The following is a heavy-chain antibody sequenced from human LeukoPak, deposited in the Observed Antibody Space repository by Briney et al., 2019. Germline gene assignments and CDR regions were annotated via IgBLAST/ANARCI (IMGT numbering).Heavy chain of an antibody. V-gene: IGHV4-4*07. D-gene: IGHD3-10*01. CDR1: GVSISSYY. Sequence: SETLSLTCTVSGVSISSYYWSWIRQPAGKGLEWIGRIHSSGSTYYNPSLKSRVTISVDTSKNQFSLKLSSVTAADTAVYYCARHELVYYGSGKGNAFDIWGQGTMVTVSS. CDR2: IHSSGST. J-gene: IGHJ3*02. CDR3: ARHELVYYGSGKGNAFDI.